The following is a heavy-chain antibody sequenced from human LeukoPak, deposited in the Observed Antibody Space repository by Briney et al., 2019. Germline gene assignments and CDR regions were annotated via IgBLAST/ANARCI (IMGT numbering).Heavy chain of an antibody. D-gene: IGHD5-18*01. Sequence: GGSLRLSCAASGFTFSSYGMHWVRQAPGKGLEWVAVIWYDGSNKYYADSVKGRFTISRDNSKNTLYLQMNSLGAEDTAVYYCARDRRGTGDSYGDYWGQGTLVTVSS. V-gene: IGHV3-33*01. CDR3: ARDRRGTGDSYGDY. CDR2: IWYDGSNK. J-gene: IGHJ4*02. CDR1: GFTFSSYG.